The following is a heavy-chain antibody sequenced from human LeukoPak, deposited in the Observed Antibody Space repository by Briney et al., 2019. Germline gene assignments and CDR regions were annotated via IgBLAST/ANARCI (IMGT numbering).Heavy chain of an antibody. CDR3: ARPVGGWFDP. V-gene: IGHV4-34*01. CDR1: VGSFSGYY. CDR2: VNLSGVT. Sequence: PSETLSLTCVAYVGSFSGYYWSWVRQPPGMGLEWIGEVNLSGVTNYNPSLKSRITMSLDTSKNHFSLKLSSVTAADTAVYYCARPVGGWFDPWGQGTLVTVSS. D-gene: IGHD3-16*01. J-gene: IGHJ5*02.